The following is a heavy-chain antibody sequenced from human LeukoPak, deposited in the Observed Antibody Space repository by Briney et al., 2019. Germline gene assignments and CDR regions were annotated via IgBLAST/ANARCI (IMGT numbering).Heavy chain of an antibody. D-gene: IGHD5-24*01. V-gene: IGHV4-61*02. CDR1: GGSISSGSYY. CDR3: ARDRGLEDGYNHNWFDP. J-gene: IGHJ5*02. Sequence: SQTLSLTCTVSGGSISSGSYYWSWIRQPAGKGLEWIGRIYTSGSTNYNPSLKSRITMSVDTSKNQFSLKLSSVTAADTAVYYCARDRGLEDGYNHNWFDPWGQGTLVTVSS. CDR2: IYTSGST.